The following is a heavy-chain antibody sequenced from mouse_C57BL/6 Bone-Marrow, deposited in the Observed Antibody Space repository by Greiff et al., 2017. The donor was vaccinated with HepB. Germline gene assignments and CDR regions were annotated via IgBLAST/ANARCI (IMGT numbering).Heavy chain of an antibody. D-gene: IGHD1-1*01. CDR2: ILPGSGST. Sequence: QVQLKQSGAELMKPGASVKLSCKATGYTFTGYWIEWVKQRPGHGLEWIGEILPGSGSTNYNEKFKGKATFTADTSSNTAYMQLSSLTTEDSAIYYCARSHYYGSRWYYAMDYWGQGTSVTVSS. J-gene: IGHJ4*01. V-gene: IGHV1-9*01. CDR1: GYTFTGYW. CDR3: ARSHYYGSRWYYAMDY.